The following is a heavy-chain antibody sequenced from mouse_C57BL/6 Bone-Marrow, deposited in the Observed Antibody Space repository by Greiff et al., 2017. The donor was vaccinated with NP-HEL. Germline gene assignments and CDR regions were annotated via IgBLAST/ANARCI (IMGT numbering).Heavy chain of an antibody. CDR1: GFSFNTYA. D-gene: IGHD1-1*01. CDR3: VALLGYFDY. Sequence: EVKLVESGGGLVQPKGSLKLSCAASGFSFNTYAMNWVRQAPGKGLEWVARIRSKSNNYATYYADSVKDRFTISRDDSESMLYLQMNNLKTEDTAMYYCVALLGYFDYWGQGTTLTVSS. J-gene: IGHJ2*01. CDR2: IRSKSNNYAT. V-gene: IGHV10-1*01.